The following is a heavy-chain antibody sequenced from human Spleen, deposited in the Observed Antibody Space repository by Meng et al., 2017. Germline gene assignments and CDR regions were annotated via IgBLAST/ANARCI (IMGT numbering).Heavy chain of an antibody. V-gene: IGHV3-23*01. CDR3: AKVYGDYEYAFDY. CDR2: ISGSSGNT. D-gene: IGHD4-17*01. Sequence: GESLKISCEASGFTFSIYSMTWVRQAPGKGLQWVSAISGSSGNTYYADSVRGRFIISRDKSKNTLYLQMNSMRAEDTAVYYCAKVYGDYEYAFDYWGQGTRVTVSS. CDR1: GFTFSIYS. J-gene: IGHJ4*02.